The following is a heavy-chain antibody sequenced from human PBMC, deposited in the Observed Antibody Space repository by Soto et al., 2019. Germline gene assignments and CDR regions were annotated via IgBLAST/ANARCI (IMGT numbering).Heavy chain of an antibody. Sequence: GGSLRLSCAASGFTFRSYAVSWVRRAPGKGLEWVSVISGGGGSTYYVDSVKGRFTISRDNSKNTLYLQMNSLRAEDTAVYYCAKDLEKATHYDFWRGYSQGKYYNYHGMDVWGQGTTVTVSS. CDR2: ISGGGGST. CDR1: GFTFRSYA. J-gene: IGHJ6*02. CDR3: AKDLEKATHYDFWRGYSQGKYYNYHGMDV. V-gene: IGHV3-23*01. D-gene: IGHD3-3*01.